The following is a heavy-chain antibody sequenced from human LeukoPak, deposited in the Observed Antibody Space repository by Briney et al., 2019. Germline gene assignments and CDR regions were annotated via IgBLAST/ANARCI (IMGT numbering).Heavy chain of an antibody. CDR1: GFTFDDYD. V-gene: IGHV3-20*04. Sequence: SGGSLRLSCAASGFTFDDYDMNWVRQAPGKGLEWVSGINWNGGSTGYADSVKGRFTISRDNAKNSLYLQMNSLRAEDTALYYCAVLIEFSSSSSPPNWGQGTLVTVSS. J-gene: IGHJ4*02. CDR2: INWNGGST. CDR3: AVLIEFSSSSSPPN. D-gene: IGHD6-6*01.